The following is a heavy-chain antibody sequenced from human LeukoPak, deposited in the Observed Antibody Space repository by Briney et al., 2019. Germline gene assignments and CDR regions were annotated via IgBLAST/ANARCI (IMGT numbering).Heavy chain of an antibody. CDR1: GDSISNYY. CDR2: IYYSEST. Sequence: SETLSLTCTVSGDSISNYYWSWIREPPGKGLEWIGYIYYSESTNYNPSLKSRVTISTDTSKSQFSLNLRSVTAEDTGIYYCARGRCRNSGCRPYFDYWGQGTQVTVSS. J-gene: IGHJ4*02. CDR3: ARGRCRNSGCRPYFDY. V-gene: IGHV4-59*01. D-gene: IGHD3-22*01.